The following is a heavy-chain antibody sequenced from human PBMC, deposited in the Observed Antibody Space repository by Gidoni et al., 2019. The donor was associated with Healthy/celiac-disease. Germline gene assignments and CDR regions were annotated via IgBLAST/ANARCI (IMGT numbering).Heavy chain of an antibody. V-gene: IGHV1-24*01. CDR1: GYTLTELS. CDR3: ATDLLSSSFNDFDY. CDR2: FDPEDGET. Sequence: QVQLVQSGAEVKKPGASVKVSCKVSGYTLTELSMHWVRQAPGKGLEWMGGFDPEDGETIYAQKFQGRVTMTEVTSTDTAYMELSSLRSEDTAVYYCATDLLSSSFNDFDYWGQGTLVTVSS. J-gene: IGHJ4*02. D-gene: IGHD6-13*01.